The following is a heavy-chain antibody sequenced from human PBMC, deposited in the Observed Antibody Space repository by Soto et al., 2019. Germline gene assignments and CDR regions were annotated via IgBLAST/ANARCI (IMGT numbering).Heavy chain of an antibody. CDR2: IIPIFGTA. Sequence: SVKVCCKASGGTFSSYAISWVRQAPGQGLEWMGGIIPIFGTANYAQKFQGRVTITADESTSTAYMELSSLRSEDTAVYYCAREILTDYYSPYYYGMDVWGQGTTVTVSS. V-gene: IGHV1-69*13. CDR1: GGTFSSYA. CDR3: AREILTDYYSPYYYGMDV. D-gene: IGHD3-9*01. J-gene: IGHJ6*02.